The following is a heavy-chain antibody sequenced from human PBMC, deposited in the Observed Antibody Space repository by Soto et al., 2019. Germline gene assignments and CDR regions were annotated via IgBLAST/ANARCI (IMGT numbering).Heavy chain of an antibody. V-gene: IGHV1-8*01. Sequence: ASVKVSCKASGYTFTSYDINWVRQATGQGLEWTGWMNPNSGNTGYAQKFQGRVTMTRNTSISTAYMELSSLRSEDTAVYYCARARTWIQLWLPYYYYMDVWGKGTTVTVSS. CDR2: MNPNSGNT. J-gene: IGHJ6*03. CDR3: ARARTWIQLWLPYYYYMDV. D-gene: IGHD5-18*01. CDR1: GYTFTSYD.